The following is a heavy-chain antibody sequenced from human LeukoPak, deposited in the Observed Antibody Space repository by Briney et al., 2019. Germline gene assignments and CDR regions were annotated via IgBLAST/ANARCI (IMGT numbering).Heavy chain of an antibody. CDR2: MNPNSGDT. J-gene: IGHJ6*02. Sequence: ASVKVSCMASGYTFTRYDINWVRQATGQGLEWMGWMNPNSGDTGYAQKFQGRVTMTRNTSISTAYMDLSSLRSEATAVYYCARPPSSGGSYYYYGMDVWGQGTTVTDSS. CDR3: ARPPSSGGSYYYYGMDV. D-gene: IGHD6-25*01. CDR1: GYTFTRYD. V-gene: IGHV1-8*01.